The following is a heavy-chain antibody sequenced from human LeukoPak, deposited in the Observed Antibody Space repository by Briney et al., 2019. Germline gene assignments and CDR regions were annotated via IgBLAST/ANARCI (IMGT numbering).Heavy chain of an antibody. CDR3: ARARSAVRGRGLDV. Sequence: SETLSLICAVYGGSLSGHYCSWVRQPPGKGLEWIGEINHSGRTNYNPSLESRVTISVDTSKDQFSPNLRSVTAADTAVYYCARARSAVRGRGLDVWGKGTTVTVSS. D-gene: IGHD3-10*01. CDR1: GGSLSGHY. CDR2: INHSGRT. J-gene: IGHJ6*04. V-gene: IGHV4-34*01.